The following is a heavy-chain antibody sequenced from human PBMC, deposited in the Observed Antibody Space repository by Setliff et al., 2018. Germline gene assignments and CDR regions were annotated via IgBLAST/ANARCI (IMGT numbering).Heavy chain of an antibody. J-gene: IGHJ4*02. Sequence: ASVKVSCKSSGYSFSTYAMHWVRQAPGQRLEWMGWINGGNGNTKYSQKFQGRITITRDTSASTAYMEMSSLRSEDTAVYYCARDREYCSRTSCYIDYWGQGALVTVSS. V-gene: IGHV1-3*01. CDR1: GYSFSTYA. D-gene: IGHD2-2*02. CDR2: INGGNGNT. CDR3: ARDREYCSRTSCYIDY.